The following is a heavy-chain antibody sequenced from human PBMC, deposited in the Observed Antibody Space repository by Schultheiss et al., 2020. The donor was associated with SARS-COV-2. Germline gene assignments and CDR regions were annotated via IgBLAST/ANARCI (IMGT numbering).Heavy chain of an antibody. D-gene: IGHD3-9*01. CDR2: INHSGVT. CDR3: ARRSFYDILTGYYRYNWFDP. J-gene: IGHJ5*02. CDR1: GGSFSDSY. V-gene: IGHV4-34*01. Sequence: GSLRLSCAVYGGSFSDSYWSWIRQPPGKGLEWIGEINHSGVTHYIPTLKSRVTISADTSKSQFSLRLISVTAADTAVYYCARRSFYDILTGYYRYNWFDPWGQGTLVTVSS.